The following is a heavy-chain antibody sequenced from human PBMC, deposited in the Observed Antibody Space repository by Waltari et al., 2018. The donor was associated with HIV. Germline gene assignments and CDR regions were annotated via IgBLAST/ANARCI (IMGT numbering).Heavy chain of an antibody. V-gene: IGHV4-38-2*01. D-gene: IGHD3-22*01. J-gene: IGHJ5*02. CDR3: ARSITMIEVVPNWFDP. CDR2: IYHTGNT. CDR1: GDTISSAFY. Sequence: QVHVQESGPGLLQLSETLSPTCPVSGDTISSAFYWGWIRQPRVKGLEWIGRIYHTGNTYYNPSLKSRVTISVDTSKNQFFLRLFSVTAADTAMYYCARSITMIEVVPNWFDPWGQGTLVTVSS.